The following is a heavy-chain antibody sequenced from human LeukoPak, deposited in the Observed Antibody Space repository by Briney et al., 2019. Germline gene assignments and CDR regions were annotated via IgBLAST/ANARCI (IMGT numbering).Heavy chain of an antibody. CDR2: ISTYSGNT. CDR1: GYTFTSYA. CDR3: ARGGSRVVTYGNFDY. Sequence: ASVKVSCTPSGYTFTSYALSWVRQAPGQGLEWMGWISTYSGNTNYAQKLQGRITMTIETSTSTAYMELRSLRSDDTAVYYCARGGSRVVTYGNFDYWGQGTLVTVSS. D-gene: IGHD2-21*02. J-gene: IGHJ4*02. V-gene: IGHV1-18*01.